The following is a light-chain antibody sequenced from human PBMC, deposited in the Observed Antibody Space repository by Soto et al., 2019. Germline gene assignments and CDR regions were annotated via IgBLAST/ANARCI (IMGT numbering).Light chain of an antibody. Sequence: QSVLTQPPSASGSPGQSVTIACTGTSSDVGGYNYVSWYQQHPGKAPKLMIYEVSKRPSGVPDRFSGSKSGNTASLTVSGLQAEDEADYYCSSYAGSNNVFGTRTKVTAL. CDR3: SSYAGSNNV. CDR1: SSDVGGYNY. CDR2: EVS. J-gene: IGLJ1*01. V-gene: IGLV2-8*01.